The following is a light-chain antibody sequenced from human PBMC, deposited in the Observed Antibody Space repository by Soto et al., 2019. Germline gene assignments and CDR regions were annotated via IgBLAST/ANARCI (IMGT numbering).Light chain of an antibody. CDR1: QGISSY. Sequence: RMTQSPSSLSASTGDRVTITCRASQGISSYLAWYQQKPGKAPKLLIYAASTLQSGVPSRFSGSGSGTDFTLTISCLQSEDFATYYCQHYNSYSEAFGQGTKVDIK. CDR3: QHYNSYSEA. CDR2: AAS. J-gene: IGKJ1*01. V-gene: IGKV1-8*01.